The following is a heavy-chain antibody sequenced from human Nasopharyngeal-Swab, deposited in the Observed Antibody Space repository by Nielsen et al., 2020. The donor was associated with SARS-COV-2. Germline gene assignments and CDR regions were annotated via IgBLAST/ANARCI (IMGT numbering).Heavy chain of an antibody. V-gene: IGHV1-3*01. J-gene: IGHJ5*02. D-gene: IGHD6-19*01. CDR3: AREPRPGIAVAGKRNWFDP. Sequence: ASVKVSCKASGYTFTSYAMHWVRQAPGQRLEWMGWINAGNGNTKYSQKFQGRVTITRDTSASTAYMELSSLRSEDTAVYYCAREPRPGIAVAGKRNWFDPWGQGTLVTVSS. CDR2: INAGNGNT. CDR1: GYTFTSYA.